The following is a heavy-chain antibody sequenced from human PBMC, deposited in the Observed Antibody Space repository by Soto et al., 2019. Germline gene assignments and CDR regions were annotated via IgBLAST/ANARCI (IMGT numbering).Heavy chain of an antibody. D-gene: IGHD3-10*01. V-gene: IGHV4-31*03. Sequence: QVQLQESGPGLVKPSQTLSLTCTVSGGSISSGDYYWSWIRQHPGKGLEWIGYIYYSGSTYYNPCLKSRVTIAVDTSKNQSSLKLSSVTAADTAVYYCARDVPPGRGSPNFYYYGMDVWGQGTTVTVSS. CDR1: GGSISSGDYY. CDR3: ARDVPPGRGSPNFYYYGMDV. CDR2: IYYSGST. J-gene: IGHJ6*02.